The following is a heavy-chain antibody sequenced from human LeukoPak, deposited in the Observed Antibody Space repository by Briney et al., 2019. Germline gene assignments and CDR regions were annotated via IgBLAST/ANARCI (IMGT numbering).Heavy chain of an antibody. V-gene: IGHV3-7*01. J-gene: IGHJ4*02. Sequence: GGSLRLSCAASGFTFSDYYMSWIRQAPGKGLEWVANIKQDGSEKYYVDSVKSRFTISRDNAKNSLYLQMNSLRAEDTAVYYCARDRSGLWFGELNYWGQGTLVTVSS. D-gene: IGHD3-10*01. CDR2: IKQDGSEK. CDR1: GFTFSDYY. CDR3: ARDRSGLWFGELNY.